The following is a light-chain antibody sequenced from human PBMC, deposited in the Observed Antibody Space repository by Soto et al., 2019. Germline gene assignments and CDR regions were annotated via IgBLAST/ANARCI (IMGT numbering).Light chain of an antibody. CDR2: DVS. J-gene: IGLJ1*01. CDR3: SSYTSSSLYV. CDR1: STDFVSYNR. V-gene: IGLV2-18*02. Sequence: QSVLTQPPSVSGSPGQSVTISCTGTSTDFVSYNRVSWYQQPPGTAPKLIIYDVSDRPSGVSNRFSGSKSGNTASLTISGLQTEDEADYYCSSYTSSSLYVFGTGTKVTVL.